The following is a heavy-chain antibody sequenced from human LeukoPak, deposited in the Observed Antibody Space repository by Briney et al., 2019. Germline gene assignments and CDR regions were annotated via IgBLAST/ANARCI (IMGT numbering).Heavy chain of an antibody. J-gene: IGHJ3*02. V-gene: IGHV1-24*01. CDR3: ATLWSDYVWGGRLFGVDI. CDR2: FDPEDGET. D-gene: IGHD3-16*01. CDR1: GYTLTELS. Sequence: GASVKVSCKVSGYTLTELSMHWVRQAPGKGLEWMGGFDPEDGETIYAQKFQGRVTMTEDTSTDTAYMELSSLRSEDTAVYYRATLWSDYVWGGRLFGVDIWGQGTMVTVSS.